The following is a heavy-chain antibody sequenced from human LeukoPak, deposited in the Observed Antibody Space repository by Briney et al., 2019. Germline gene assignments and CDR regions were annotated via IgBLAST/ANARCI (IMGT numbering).Heavy chain of an antibody. V-gene: IGHV3-21*01. CDR2: ISSSSSYI. J-gene: IGHJ6*04. Sequence: PGGSLRLSCAASGFTFSSYGMHWVRQAPGKGLEWVSSISSSSSYIYYADSVKGRFTISRDNAKNSLYLQMNSLRAEDTAVYYCAREVTMVRGADYGMDVWGKGTTVTVSS. CDR1: GFTFSSYG. CDR3: AREVTMVRGADYGMDV. D-gene: IGHD3-10*01.